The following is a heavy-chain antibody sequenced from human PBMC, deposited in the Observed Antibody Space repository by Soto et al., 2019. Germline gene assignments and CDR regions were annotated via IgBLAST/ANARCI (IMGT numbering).Heavy chain of an antibody. D-gene: IGHD1-26*01. CDR2: ISGSGGST. J-gene: IGHJ3*02. CDR1: GFTFSSYA. V-gene: IGHV3-23*01. Sequence: PGGSLRLSCAASGFTFSSYAMSWVRQAPGKGLEWVSAISGSGGSTYYADSVKGRFTISRDNSKNTLYLQMNSLRAEDTAVYYCAKDYSETRIVGATHFFDIWGQGTMVTV. CDR3: AKDYSETRIVGATHFFDI.